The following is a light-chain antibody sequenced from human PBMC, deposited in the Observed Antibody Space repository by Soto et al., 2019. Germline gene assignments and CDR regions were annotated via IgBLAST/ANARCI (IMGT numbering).Light chain of an antibody. Sequence: EIVLTQSPGTLSLSPGEGATLSCRATQSVSSTYLAWYQQKPGQAPRLLIYGASSRATGIPDRFSGSGSGTDFTLTISRLEPEDFAMYYCLQYDNSPRTFGQGTKVDI. J-gene: IGKJ1*01. CDR2: GAS. CDR1: QSVSSTY. V-gene: IGKV3-20*01. CDR3: LQYDNSPRT.